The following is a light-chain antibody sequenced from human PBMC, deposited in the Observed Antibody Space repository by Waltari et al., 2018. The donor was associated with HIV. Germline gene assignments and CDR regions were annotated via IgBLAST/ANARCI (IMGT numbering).Light chain of an antibody. J-gene: IGLJ2*01. Sequence: VLPPPPSMSVTPAQTVTFSCSGGSSNIRSNYVFWYQHPPGDAPKLIIYENNQRPSGVPDRFSGSKSGNSASLAISGLRSEDEAEYYCAAWDDSLSGHLIFGGGTKLTV. CDR1: SSNIRSNY. V-gene: IGLV1-47*01. CDR3: AAWDDSLSGHLI. CDR2: ENN.